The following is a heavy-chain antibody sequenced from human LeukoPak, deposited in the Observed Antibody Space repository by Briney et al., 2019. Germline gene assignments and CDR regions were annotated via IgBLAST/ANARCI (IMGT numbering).Heavy chain of an antibody. Sequence: GSLRLSCAASGFTFSSYGMHWVRQAPGKGLEWVAVISSDGNNKNYVDSVKGRFTISRDNSKNTLYLQMNSLRAEDTAVYYCAKGNDIGGYYYPHFDYWGQGTLVTVSS. J-gene: IGHJ4*02. CDR3: AKGNDIGGYYYPHFDY. V-gene: IGHV3-30*18. D-gene: IGHD3-22*01. CDR2: ISSDGNNK. CDR1: GFTFSSYG.